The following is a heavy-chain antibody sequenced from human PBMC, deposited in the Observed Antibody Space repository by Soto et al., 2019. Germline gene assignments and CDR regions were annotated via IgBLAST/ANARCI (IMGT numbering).Heavy chain of an antibody. V-gene: IGHV3-23*01. CDR2: ISGGGTT. D-gene: IGHD3-3*02. Sequence: LRLSCAASGFTFSSYAMTWVRQAPGKGLEWVSAISGGGTTYYADSVTGRFAISRDNAKNSLYLQMNSLRAEDTAVYYCARGYENFWSGYHQKYYGMDVWGQGTTVTVSS. J-gene: IGHJ6*02. CDR3: ARGYENFWSGYHQKYYGMDV. CDR1: GFTFSSYA.